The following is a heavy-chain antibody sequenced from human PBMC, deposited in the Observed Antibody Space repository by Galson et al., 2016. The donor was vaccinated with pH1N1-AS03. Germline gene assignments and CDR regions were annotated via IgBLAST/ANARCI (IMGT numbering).Heavy chain of an antibody. Sequence: SVKVSCKASGYTFSAYYMHWVRQAPGQGLEWLGRINSKNGDTDYAPKFRDRLTMTRDTSITTAYLELSSLTSGDTALYSCATPRSLKVGATIAFDLWGRGTLVTVTS. D-gene: IGHD1-26*01. CDR1: GYTFSAYY. CDR2: INSKNGDT. CDR3: ATPRSLKVGATIAFDL. J-gene: IGHJ2*01. V-gene: IGHV1-2*06.